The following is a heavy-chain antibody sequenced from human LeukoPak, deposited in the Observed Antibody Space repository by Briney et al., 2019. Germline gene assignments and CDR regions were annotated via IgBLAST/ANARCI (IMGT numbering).Heavy chain of an antibody. CDR1: GFTFSSYA. V-gene: IGHV3-30*04. Sequence: GGSLRLSCAASGFTFSSYAMHWVRQAPGKGLEWVAVISYDGSNKYYADSVKGRFTISRDNSKNTLYLQMNSLRAEDTAVYYCAKQGAVTLPNWFDPWGQGTLVTVSS. CDR3: AKQGAVTLPNWFDP. CDR2: ISYDGSNK. J-gene: IGHJ5*02. D-gene: IGHD4-11*01.